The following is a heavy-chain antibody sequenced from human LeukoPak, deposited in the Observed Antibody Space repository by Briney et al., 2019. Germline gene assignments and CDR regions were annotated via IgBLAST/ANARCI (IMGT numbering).Heavy chain of an antibody. J-gene: IGHJ5*02. D-gene: IGHD3-3*01. V-gene: IGHV4-61*01. CDR3: ARDTPAGYYDFWSGHRWFDP. CDR2: IYYSGST. Sequence: SETLSLTCTVSGGSISSGSYYWSWIRQPPGKGLEWIGYIYYSGSTNYNPSLKSRVTISEDTSKNQFSLKLSSVTAADTAVYYCARDTPAGYYDFWSGHRWFDPWGQGTLVTVSS. CDR1: GGSISSGSYY.